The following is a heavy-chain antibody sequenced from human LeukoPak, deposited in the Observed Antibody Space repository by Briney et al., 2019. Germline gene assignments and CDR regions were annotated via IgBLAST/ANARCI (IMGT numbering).Heavy chain of an antibody. CDR3: AKRKPAANFDY. D-gene: IGHD2-2*01. Sequence: GGSLRLSCAASGFTVSSNYMSWVRQVPGKGLEWLANIKVDGSETYYVDSLKGRFTISRDNSKNTLYLQMNSLRAEDTAVYYCAKRKPAANFDYWGQGTLVTVFS. CDR1: GFTVSSNY. V-gene: IGHV3-7*03. CDR2: IKVDGSET. J-gene: IGHJ4*02.